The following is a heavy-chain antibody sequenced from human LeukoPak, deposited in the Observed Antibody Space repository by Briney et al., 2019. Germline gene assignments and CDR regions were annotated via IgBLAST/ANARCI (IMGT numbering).Heavy chain of an antibody. CDR3: ARVRDGYNDAYDI. D-gene: IGHD5-24*01. CDR1: GYTFNNYN. CDR2: VNPGGDST. V-gene: IGHV1-46*02. Sequence: GASVKVSCKASGYTFNNYNIHWLRQAPGQGLGWMGIVNPGGDSTNYAQDFQGRLTLTGDTSTSTVYMELSSLRSEDTAVYYCARVRDGYNDAYDIWGQGTMVTVTS. J-gene: IGHJ3*02.